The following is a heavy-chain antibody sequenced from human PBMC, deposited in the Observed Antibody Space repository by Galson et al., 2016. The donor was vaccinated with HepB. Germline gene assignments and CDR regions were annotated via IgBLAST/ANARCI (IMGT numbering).Heavy chain of an antibody. CDR2: IYTSGRT. J-gene: IGHJ2*01. CDR1: GGSLSSASHY. V-gene: IGHV4-61*02. Sequence: TLSLTCTVSGGSLSSASHYWSWIRQPAGKGLEWIGRIYTSGRTDYNPSLKSRVTISGDTSKNHFSLNLSSVTAADTAVYYCARDPPYSVKGREFYLDLWGRGTLVAVSS. D-gene: IGHD3-10*01. CDR3: ARDPPYSVKGREFYLDL.